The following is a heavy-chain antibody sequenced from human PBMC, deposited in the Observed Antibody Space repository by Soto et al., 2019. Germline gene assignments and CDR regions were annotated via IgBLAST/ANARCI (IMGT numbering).Heavy chain of an antibody. CDR2: IWYDGSNK. J-gene: IGHJ4*02. Sequence: QVQLVESGGGVVQPGRSLRLSCAASGFTFSSYGMHWVRQAPGKGLEWVAVIWYDGSNKYYADSMKGRFTISRDNSKNTLYLQMNGLRAEDTAVYYCARDSGGYCGGGSCSYFDYWGQGTLVTVSS. CDR3: ARDSGGYCGGGSCSYFDY. D-gene: IGHD2-15*01. V-gene: IGHV3-33*01. CDR1: GFTFSSYG.